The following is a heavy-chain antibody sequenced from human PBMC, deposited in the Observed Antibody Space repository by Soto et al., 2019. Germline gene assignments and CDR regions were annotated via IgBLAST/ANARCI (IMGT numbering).Heavy chain of an antibody. CDR3: AITTRGFSMDV. J-gene: IGHJ6*02. CDR1: GFTFSAYW. CDR2: IKHDGSEK. D-gene: IGHD1-1*01. Sequence: PGGSLRLSCAASGFTFSAYWMSWVRQTPGKGLEWVANIKHDGSEKYYVDSVKGRFTISRDNAKNSLFLEMNSLRAEDTAVFYCAITTRGFSMDVWGQGTTVTVSS. V-gene: IGHV3-7*01.